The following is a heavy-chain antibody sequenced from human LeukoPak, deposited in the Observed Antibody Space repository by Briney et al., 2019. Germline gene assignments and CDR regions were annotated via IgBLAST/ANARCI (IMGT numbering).Heavy chain of an antibody. V-gene: IGHV3-48*03. Sequence: GGSLRLSCAASGFSFSSYEMNWVRQAPGKGLEWVSYINNIGDIIYYADSVKGRFTISRDNAKNSLYLQMNSLRAEDTAVYYCARGRLGYCSSTSCYGSSHYYYYMDVWGKGTTVTVSS. CDR3: ARGRLGYCSSTSCYGSSHYYYYMDV. CDR1: GFSFSSYE. CDR2: INNIGDII. D-gene: IGHD2-2*01. J-gene: IGHJ6*03.